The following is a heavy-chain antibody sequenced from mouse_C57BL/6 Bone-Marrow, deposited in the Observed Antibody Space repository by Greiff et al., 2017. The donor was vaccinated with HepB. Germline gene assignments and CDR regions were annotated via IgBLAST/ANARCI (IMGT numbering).Heavy chain of an antibody. CDR1: GFTFSSYA. Sequence: EVQLVESGGGLVKPGGSLKLSCAASGFTFSSYAMSWVRQTPEKRLEWVATISDGGSYTYYPDNVKSRFTISRDNAKNNQYLQISHLKSEDTARYYCARGAYYSAWFAYWGQGTLVTVSA. CDR3: ARGAYYSAWFAY. J-gene: IGHJ3*01. D-gene: IGHD2-12*01. V-gene: IGHV5-4*01. CDR2: ISDGGSYT.